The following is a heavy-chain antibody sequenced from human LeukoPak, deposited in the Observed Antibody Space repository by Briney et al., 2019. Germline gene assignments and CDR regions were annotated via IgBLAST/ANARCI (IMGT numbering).Heavy chain of an antibody. V-gene: IGHV3-30*02. CDR3: AKDGRSAAYYYDSSGYSDYFDY. D-gene: IGHD3-22*01. CDR1: GFTFSSYW. CDR2: IRYDGSNK. Sequence: GGSLRLSCAASGFTFSSYWMSWVRQAPGKGLEWVAFIRYDGSNKYYADSVKGRFTISRDNSKNTLYLQMNSLRAEDTAVYYCAKDGRSAAYYYDSSGYSDYFDYWGQGTLVTVSS. J-gene: IGHJ4*02.